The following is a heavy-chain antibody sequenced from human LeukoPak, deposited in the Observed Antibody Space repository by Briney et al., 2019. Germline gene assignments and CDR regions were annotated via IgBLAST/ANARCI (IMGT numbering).Heavy chain of an antibody. Sequence: GGSLRLSCAASGFTVSSNYMSWVRQAPGKGLEWVSVIYSGGSTYYADSVKGRFTVSRDNSKNTLYLQMNSLRAEDTAVYYCAREDSSLPMHWGQGTLVTVSS. CDR2: IYSGGST. V-gene: IGHV3-53*01. CDR1: GFTVSSNY. J-gene: IGHJ4*02. CDR3: AREDSSLPMH. D-gene: IGHD3-22*01.